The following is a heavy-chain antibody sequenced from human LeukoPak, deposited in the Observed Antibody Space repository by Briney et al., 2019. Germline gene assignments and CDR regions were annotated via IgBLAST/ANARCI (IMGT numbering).Heavy chain of an antibody. J-gene: IGHJ4*02. Sequence: PSETLSLTCSVSGDSISSGSFYWSWIRQPAGRGLEWIGRIYPSGSTNYNPSLESRVTISVDTSKNQFSLKLYSVTAADTAVYYCARDVLAAAGTFDYWGQGALVTVSS. D-gene: IGHD6-13*01. CDR1: GDSISSGSFY. V-gene: IGHV4-61*02. CDR3: ARDVLAAAGTFDY. CDR2: IYPSGST.